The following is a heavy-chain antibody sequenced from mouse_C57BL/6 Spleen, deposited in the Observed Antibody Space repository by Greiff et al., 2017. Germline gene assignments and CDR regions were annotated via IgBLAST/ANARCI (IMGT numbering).Heavy chain of an antibody. V-gene: IGHV5-6*01. CDR1: GFTFSSYG. J-gene: IGHJ2*01. CDR3: AREIDY. CDR2: ISSGGSYT. Sequence: EVKLMESGGDLVKPGGSLKLSCAASGFTFSSYGMSWVRQTPDKRLEWVATISSGGSYTYYPDSVEGRFTISRDNAKNTLYLQMSSLKSEDTAMYYCAREIDYWGQGTTLTVSS.